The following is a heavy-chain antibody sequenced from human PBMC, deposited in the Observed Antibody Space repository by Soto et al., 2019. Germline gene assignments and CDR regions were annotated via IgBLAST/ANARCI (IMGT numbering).Heavy chain of an antibody. CDR2: ISNSGRST. Sequence: GGSLRLSCAASRLTFSSYAMSWFRQAPGKGLEWVSHISNSGRSTKYADSVKGRFTISRDNSKNTLYLQMNSLRAEDTAIYYCAKDALAYYDFWSWGQGTLVTVSS. D-gene: IGHD3-3*01. CDR1: RLTFSSYA. J-gene: IGHJ4*02. CDR3: AKDALAYYDFWS. V-gene: IGHV3-23*01.